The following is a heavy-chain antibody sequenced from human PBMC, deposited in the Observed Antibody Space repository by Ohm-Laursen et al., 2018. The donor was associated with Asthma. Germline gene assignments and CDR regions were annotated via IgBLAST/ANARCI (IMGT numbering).Heavy chain of an antibody. CDR3: VREDFDWATGYCDY. CDR2: IYYSGST. Sequence: SQTLSLTCTVSGGSISSGSYYWSWIRQHPGKGLEWIGYIYYSGSTYYNPSLKSRVTISIDTSKNQFSLKLSSVTAADTAVYYCVREDFDWATGYCDYWGQGTLVTVSS. CDR1: GGSISSGSYY. D-gene: IGHD3-9*01. V-gene: IGHV4-31*03. J-gene: IGHJ4*02.